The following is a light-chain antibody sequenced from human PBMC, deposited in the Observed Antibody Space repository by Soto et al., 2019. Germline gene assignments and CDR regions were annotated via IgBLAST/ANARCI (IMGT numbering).Light chain of an antibody. V-gene: IGKV3-20*01. J-gene: IGKJ1*01. CDR1: QSVSSNY. CDR3: QQYGSFPRT. Sequence: EIVLTQSPGTLSLSPGERVTLSCRASQSVSSNYLAWYQQKPGQAPRLLIHGTSSRATGIPDRFSGSGSGTDFTLTISRLEPEDFAVYYCQQYGSFPRTFGQGTRVEVK. CDR2: GTS.